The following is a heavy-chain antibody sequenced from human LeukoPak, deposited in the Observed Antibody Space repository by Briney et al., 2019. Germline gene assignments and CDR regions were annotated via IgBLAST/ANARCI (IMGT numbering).Heavy chain of an antibody. D-gene: IGHD6-13*01. CDR1: GFTVSSSY. Sequence: GGSLRLSCAASGFTVSSSYMTWVRQAPGKGLEWVSVIYSGGTTYYADSVKGRFTIPRDNSKNTLYLQMNSLRDEDTAVYYCARGVEAAGTTLDYWGQGTLVTVSS. J-gene: IGHJ4*02. CDR3: ARGVEAAGTTLDY. CDR2: IYSGGTT. V-gene: IGHV3-66*01.